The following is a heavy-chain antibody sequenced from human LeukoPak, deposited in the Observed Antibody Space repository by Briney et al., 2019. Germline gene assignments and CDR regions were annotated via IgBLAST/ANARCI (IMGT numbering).Heavy chain of an antibody. Sequence: SETLSLTCTVSGGSISSYYWSWLRQPPGKGLEWIGYIHYSGGITYYNPSLKSRVTISVDTSKNQFSLSLSSVTAADTAVYYCARITFVAEGYGMDVWGQGTTVTVSS. CDR1: GGSISSYY. V-gene: IGHV4-59*08. CDR2: IHYSGGIT. CDR3: ARITFVAEGYGMDV. J-gene: IGHJ6*02. D-gene: IGHD3-16*01.